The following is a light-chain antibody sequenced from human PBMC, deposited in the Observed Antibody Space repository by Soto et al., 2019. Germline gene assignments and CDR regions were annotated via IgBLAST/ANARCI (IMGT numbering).Light chain of an antibody. V-gene: IGLV2-23*01. J-gene: IGLJ1*01. CDR1: SSDVGTYNL. CDR2: EGS. Sequence: QSALTQPASVSGSPGQSITISCTGTSSDVGTYNLVSWYQHHPGKAPKLMIYEGSKRPSGVSNRFSGSKSGNTASLTISGLQAEDEAGYYCCSYAGSSTYVFGTGTKVTVL. CDR3: CSYAGSSTYV.